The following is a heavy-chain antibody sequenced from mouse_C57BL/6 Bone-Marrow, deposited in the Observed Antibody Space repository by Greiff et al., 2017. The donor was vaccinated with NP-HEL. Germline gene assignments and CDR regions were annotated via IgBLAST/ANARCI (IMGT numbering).Heavy chain of an antibody. CDR1: GYTFTSYW. CDR3: ARSGDPILFAY. V-gene: IGHV1-50*01. D-gene: IGHD3-2*02. Sequence: VQLQQPGAELVKPGASVKLSCKPSGYTFTSYWMQWVKQRPGQGLEWIGEIDPSDSYTNYNQKFKGKATLTVDTSSSTAYMQLSSLTSEDSAVYYCARSGDPILFAYGGQGTLVTVSA. J-gene: IGHJ3*01. CDR2: IDPSDSYT.